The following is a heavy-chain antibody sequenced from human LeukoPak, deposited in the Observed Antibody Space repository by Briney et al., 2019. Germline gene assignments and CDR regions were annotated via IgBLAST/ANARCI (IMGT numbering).Heavy chain of an antibody. D-gene: IGHD5-12*01. J-gene: IGHJ5*02. CDR1: GLTFSNSW. CDR3: ARDLGLRGST. V-gene: IGHV3-74*01. Sequence: GGSLRLSCEASGLTFSNSWMHWVRQVPGKGPVWVSRMYGDMRDISYADSVKGRFTISRDNAKNTVYLQMNSLRGEDTAVYYCARDLGLRGSTWGQGTLVTVSS. CDR2: MYGDMRDI.